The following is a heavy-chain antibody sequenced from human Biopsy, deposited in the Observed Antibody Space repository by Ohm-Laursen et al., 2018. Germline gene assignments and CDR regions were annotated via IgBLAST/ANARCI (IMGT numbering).Heavy chain of an antibody. D-gene: IGHD3-22*01. Sequence: ASVKVSCKASGYTFTSYYLHWVRQAPGQGLEWMGRINPNNNNTAYAQKFQGRITMTKDTSPSTVYMDPSSLTFDDSAVYYCARGPRGLVVITTTALYFDYWGQGNLVTVSS. V-gene: IGHV1-46*01. CDR1: GYTFTSYY. CDR3: ARGPRGLVVITTTALYFDY. CDR2: INPNNNNT. J-gene: IGHJ4*02.